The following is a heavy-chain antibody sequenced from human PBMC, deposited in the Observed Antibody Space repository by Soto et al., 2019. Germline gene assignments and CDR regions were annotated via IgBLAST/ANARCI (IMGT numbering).Heavy chain of an antibody. CDR1: GGSISSGGYY. D-gene: IGHD3-22*01. CDR2: IYYSGST. V-gene: IGHV4-31*03. CDR3: AREAGDSSGYPRRYYYYGMDV. Sequence: QVQLQESGPGLVKPSQTLSLTCTVSGGSISSGGYYWSWIRQHPGKGLEWIGYIYYSGSTYYNPSSHGRVTISVDTSNNQFALKLSSVTSADTAVYYCAREAGDSSGYPRRYYYYGMDVWGQGTTVTVSS. J-gene: IGHJ6*02.